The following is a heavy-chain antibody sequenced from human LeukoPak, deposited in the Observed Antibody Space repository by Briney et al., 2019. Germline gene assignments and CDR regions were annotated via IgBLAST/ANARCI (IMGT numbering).Heavy chain of an antibody. D-gene: IGHD2-15*01. Sequence: SETLSLTCTVSGGSISSYYWSWIRQPPGEGLEWIGYIYYSGSTNYNPSLKSRVTISVDTSKNQFSLKLSSVTAADTAVYYCARDRIYYYYYGMDVWGQGTTVTVSS. CDR1: GGSISSYY. J-gene: IGHJ6*02. V-gene: IGHV4-59*12. CDR2: IYYSGST. CDR3: ARDRIYYYYYGMDV.